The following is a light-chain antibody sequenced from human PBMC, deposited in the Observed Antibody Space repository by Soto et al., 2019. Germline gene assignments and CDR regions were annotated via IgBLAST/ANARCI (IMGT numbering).Light chain of an antibody. J-gene: IGKJ1*01. CDR2: AAS. CDR1: QSVRSH. V-gene: IGKV3-15*01. Sequence: IVMTQSPGTLSVSPGERVTLSCRASQSVRSHLAWYQQRPGQAPRLLMYAASTRATDIPARFSGSGSGTEFTLTINSLQSEDSAVYYWQQYDNSRWAFGQGTKVEVK. CDR3: QQYDNSRWA.